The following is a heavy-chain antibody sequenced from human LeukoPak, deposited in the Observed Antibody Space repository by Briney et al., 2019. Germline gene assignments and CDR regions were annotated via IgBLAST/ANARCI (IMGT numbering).Heavy chain of an antibody. V-gene: IGHV3-30-3*01. J-gene: IGHJ4*02. Sequence: PGRSLRLSCAASGFTFSSYAMHWVRQAPGKGLEWVAVISYDGSNKYYADSVKGRFTISRDNSKNTLYLQMNSLRAEDTAAYYCARDFNWGYDYWGQGTLVTVSS. CDR2: ISYDGSNK. CDR1: GFTFSSYA. D-gene: IGHD7-27*01. CDR3: ARDFNWGYDY.